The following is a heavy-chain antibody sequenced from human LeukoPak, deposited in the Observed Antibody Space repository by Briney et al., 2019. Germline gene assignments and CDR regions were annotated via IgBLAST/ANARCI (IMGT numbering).Heavy chain of an antibody. Sequence: EAPVKVSCKASGYTFTSYYMHWVRQAPGQGLEWMGIINPSGGSTSYAQKFQGRVTMTRDTSTSTVYMELSSLRSEDTAVYYCARDGKSKRRGENWFDPWGQGTLVTVSS. V-gene: IGHV1-46*01. CDR1: GYTFTSYY. CDR2: INPSGGST. J-gene: IGHJ5*02. D-gene: IGHD3-10*01. CDR3: ARDGKSKRRGENWFDP.